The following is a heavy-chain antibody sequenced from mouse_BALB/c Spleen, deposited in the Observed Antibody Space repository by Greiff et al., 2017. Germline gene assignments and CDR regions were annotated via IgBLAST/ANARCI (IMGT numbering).Heavy chain of an antibody. D-gene: IGHD1-1*01. Sequence: QVQLQQSGAELMKPGASVKISCKATGYTFSSYWIEWVKQRPGHGLEWIGEILTGSGSTNYNEKFKGKATFTADTSSNTAYMQLSSLTSEDSAVYYCARRRGHYYCSSHYWGQGTTLTVSS. CDR2: ILTGSGST. CDR3: ARRRGHYYCSSHY. J-gene: IGHJ2*01. CDR1: GYTFSSYW. V-gene: IGHV1-9*01.